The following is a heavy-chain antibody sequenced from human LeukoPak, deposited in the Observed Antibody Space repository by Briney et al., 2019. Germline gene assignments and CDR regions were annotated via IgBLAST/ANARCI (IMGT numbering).Heavy chain of an antibody. V-gene: IGHV4-38-2*02. J-gene: IGHJ6*03. CDR3: ARVSTSRMDV. D-gene: IGHD2-2*01. Sequence: SETLSLTCTVSGYSISSGYYWGRIRQPPGKGLEWIGSIYHSGSTYYNPSLKSRVTISVDTSKNQFSQKLSSVTAADTAVYYCARVSTSRMDVWGKGTTVTVSS. CDR2: IYHSGST. CDR1: GYSISSGYY.